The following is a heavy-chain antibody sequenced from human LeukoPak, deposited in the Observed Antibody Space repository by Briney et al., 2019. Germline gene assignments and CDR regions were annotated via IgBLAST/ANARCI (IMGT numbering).Heavy chain of an antibody. J-gene: IGHJ6*04. Sequence: SETLSLTCAVYGGSISSYYWSWIRQPPGKGLEWIGEINHSGSTNYNPSLKSRVTISVDTSKNQFSLKLSSVTAADTAVYYCARGLVGVFGGRSLFLDVWGKGTTVTVSS. CDR1: GGSISSYY. V-gene: IGHV4-34*01. CDR3: ARGLVGVFGGRSLFLDV. D-gene: IGHD3-3*01. CDR2: INHSGST.